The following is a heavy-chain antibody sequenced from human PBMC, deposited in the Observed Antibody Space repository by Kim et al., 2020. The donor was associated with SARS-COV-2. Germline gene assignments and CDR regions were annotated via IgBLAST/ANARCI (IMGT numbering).Heavy chain of an antibody. CDR3: ARDLEGQQLVLADY. D-gene: IGHD6-13*01. J-gene: IGHJ4*02. Sequence: SHKFQGRVTITRDTSASAAYMELSSLRSEDTAVYYCARDLEGQQLVLADYWGQGTLVTVSS. V-gene: IGHV1-3*01.